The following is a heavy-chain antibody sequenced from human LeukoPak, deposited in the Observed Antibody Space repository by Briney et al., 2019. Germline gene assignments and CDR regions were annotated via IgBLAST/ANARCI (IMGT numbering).Heavy chain of an antibody. CDR3: ATMYSSGWWGLGQYYFDY. D-gene: IGHD6-19*01. CDR2: ISAYNGNT. Sequence: ASVKVSCKASGYTFTSYGISWVRQAPGQGLEWMGWISAYNGNTNYAQKLQGRVTMTTDTSTSTAYMELRSLRSDDTAVYYCATMYSSGWWGLGQYYFDYWGQGTLVTVSS. J-gene: IGHJ4*02. CDR1: GYTFTSYG. V-gene: IGHV1-18*01.